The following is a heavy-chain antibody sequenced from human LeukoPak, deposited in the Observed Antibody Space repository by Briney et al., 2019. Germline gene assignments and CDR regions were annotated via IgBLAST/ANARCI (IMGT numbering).Heavy chain of an antibody. CDR2: IYHSGST. Sequence: PSETLSLTCAVSGGSISSGGYSWSWIRQPPGKGLEWIGYIYHSGSTYYNPSLKSRVTISVDRSKNQFSLKLSSVTAADTAVYYCARSSGYFDWFLHYWGQGTLVTVSS. J-gene: IGHJ4*02. CDR3: ARSSGYFDWFLHY. CDR1: GGSISSGGYS. D-gene: IGHD3-9*01. V-gene: IGHV4-30-2*01.